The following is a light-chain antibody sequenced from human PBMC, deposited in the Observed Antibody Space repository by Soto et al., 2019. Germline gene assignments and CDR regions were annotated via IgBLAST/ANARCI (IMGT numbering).Light chain of an antibody. Sequence: QSALTQPRSVSGSPGQSVTISCTGTSSDVGRYNYVSWYQQHPGKAPKLMIYDVTKRSSGVPDRFSGSKSGNTASLTISGLQAEDEADYYCCSYAGSYKGYVFGTGTQLTVL. CDR2: DVT. CDR3: CSYAGSYKGYV. J-gene: IGLJ1*01. V-gene: IGLV2-11*01. CDR1: SSDVGRYNY.